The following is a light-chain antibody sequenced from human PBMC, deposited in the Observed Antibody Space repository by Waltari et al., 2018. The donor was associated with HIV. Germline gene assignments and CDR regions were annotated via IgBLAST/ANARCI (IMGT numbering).Light chain of an antibody. CDR1: QGISSY. V-gene: IGKV1-9*01. CDR3: QQLNSYPST. CDR2: AAS. Sequence: DIQLTQSPSFLSASVGDRVTITCRASQGISSYLAWYQQKPGKAPKLLIYAASTLQSGVPARFSGSGSGTEFTLTISSLRLEDFATYYCQQLNSYPSTFGQGTKVEIK. J-gene: IGKJ1*01.